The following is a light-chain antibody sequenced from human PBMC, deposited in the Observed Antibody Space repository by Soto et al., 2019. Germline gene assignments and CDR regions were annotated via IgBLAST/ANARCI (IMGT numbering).Light chain of an antibody. CDR3: QQYGGSPRT. CDR2: AAS. V-gene: IGKV3D-15*01. J-gene: IGKJ1*01. Sequence: EIVMTQSPATLSVSPGERATLSCRASQSVSSNLDWYQQKPGQAPRLLIYAASHRDTGIPTRFSGSGSGTDFTLTISRLEPEDFAVYYCQQYGGSPRTFGQGTKVDIK. CDR1: QSVSSN.